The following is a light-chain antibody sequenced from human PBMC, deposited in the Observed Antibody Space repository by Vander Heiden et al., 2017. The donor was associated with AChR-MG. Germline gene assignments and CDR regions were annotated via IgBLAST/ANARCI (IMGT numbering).Light chain of an antibody. CDR2: DAS. J-gene: IGKJ3*01. V-gene: IGKV1-5*01. CDR1: QSISSW. Sequence: DIQMTQSPSTLSASVGDRVTMTCRASQSISSWLAWYQQKAGKAPKLLIYDASSLESGVPSRFSGSGSGTEFTLTISSLQPDDFATYYCQQYNSYSPAITFGPGTKVDIK. CDR3: QQYNSYSPAIT.